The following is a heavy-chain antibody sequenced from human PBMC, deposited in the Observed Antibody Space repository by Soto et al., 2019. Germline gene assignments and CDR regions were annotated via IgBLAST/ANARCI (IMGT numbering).Heavy chain of an antibody. CDR3: AKSPAPYHEYGMDV. Sequence: VQVVESGGDLVQPGRSLRLSCAASGFNLDDYAMHWVRQAPGKGLEWVSGISWNSANIVYAESVKGRFTISRDNAKNSLYLLMDSLRPEDSAVYYCAKSPAPYHEYGMDVWGQGTTVTVSS. CDR1: GFNLDDYA. D-gene: IGHD2-2*01. CDR2: ISWNSANI. J-gene: IGHJ6*02. V-gene: IGHV3-9*01.